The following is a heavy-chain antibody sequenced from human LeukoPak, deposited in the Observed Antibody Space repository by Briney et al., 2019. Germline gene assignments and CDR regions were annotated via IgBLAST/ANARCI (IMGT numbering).Heavy chain of an antibody. CDR2: IYTSGST. J-gene: IGHJ3*02. CDR1: GGSISSGSYY. V-gene: IGHV4-61*02. Sequence: PSETLSLTCTVSGGSISSGSYYWSWIRQPAGKGLEWIGRIYTSGSTNYNPSLKSRVTMSVDTSKNQFSLKLSSVTAADTAVYYCARGGNYGSGSYDAFDIWGQGTMVTVSS. D-gene: IGHD3-10*01. CDR3: ARGGNYGSGSYDAFDI.